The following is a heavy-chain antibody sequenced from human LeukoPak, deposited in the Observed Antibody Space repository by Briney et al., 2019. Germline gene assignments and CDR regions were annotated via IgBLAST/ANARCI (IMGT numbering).Heavy chain of an antibody. J-gene: IGHJ6*03. V-gene: IGHV3-49*04. CDR2: IRSKAYGGTT. D-gene: IGHD2-15*01. CDR3: TREAAVVAAPRLYYYYMDV. CDR1: GISFSNYS. Sequence: GGSLRLSCAASGISFSNYSMSWVRQAPGKGLEWVGFIRSKAYGGTTEYAASVKGRFTISRDDSKSIAYLQMNSLKTEDTAVYYCTREAAVVAAPRLYYYYMDVWGKGTTVTISS.